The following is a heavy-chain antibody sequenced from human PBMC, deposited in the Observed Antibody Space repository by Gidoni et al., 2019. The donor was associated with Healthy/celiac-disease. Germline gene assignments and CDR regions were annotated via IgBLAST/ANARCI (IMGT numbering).Heavy chain of an antibody. J-gene: IGHJ6*02. V-gene: IGHV3-23*01. CDR3: AKLPHGYYYYGMDV. CDR1: GLTFSSYS. Sequence: EVQLLESGGGLVQTGGSRRLSCAASGLTFSSYSMIWVRQALGKGLEWVSVIRGLGGSTYYADSVKGRFTISRDNSKNTLYLQMNSLRAEDTAVYYCAKLPHGYYYYGMDVWGQGTTVTVSS. CDR2: IRGLGGST.